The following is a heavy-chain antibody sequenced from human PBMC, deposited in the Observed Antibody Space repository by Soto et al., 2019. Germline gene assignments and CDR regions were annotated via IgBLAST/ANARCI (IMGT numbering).Heavy chain of an antibody. J-gene: IGHJ4*02. CDR1: GGSISRSSYY. D-gene: IGHD4-17*01. Sequence: QLQLQESGPGLVKPSETLSLTCTVSGGSISRSSYYWGWIRQPPGKGLEWIGSTYYSGSTYYKPSLKSRVTISVDTSKNQFSLKLSSVTAADTAVYYCARHDYGGFGLWGQGTLVTVSS. CDR3: ARHDYGGFGL. CDR2: TYYSGST. V-gene: IGHV4-39*01.